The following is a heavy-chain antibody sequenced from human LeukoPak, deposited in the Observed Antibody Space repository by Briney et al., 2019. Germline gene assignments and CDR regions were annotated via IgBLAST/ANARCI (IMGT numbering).Heavy chain of an antibody. J-gene: IGHJ4*02. CDR3: ARELTRGYSYGLYYFDY. CDR2: INPNSGGT. Sequence: ASVKVSCKASGYTFTGYHMHWVRQAPGQGLAWMGWINPNSGGTNYAQKFQGRVTMTRDTSIITAYMELSRLRSDDTAVYYCARELTRGYSYGLYYFDYWGQGTLVTVSS. V-gene: IGHV1-2*02. D-gene: IGHD5-18*01. CDR1: GYTFTGYH.